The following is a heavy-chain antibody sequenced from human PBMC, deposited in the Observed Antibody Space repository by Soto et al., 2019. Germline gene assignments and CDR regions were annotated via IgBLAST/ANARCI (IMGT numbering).Heavy chain of an antibody. Sequence: EVQLLESGGGLVQPGGSLRLSCAASGFTFSSYAMSWVRQAPGKGLEWVSAISGSGGSTYSADSVKGRFTISRDNSKNTLYLQMNTLRAEDTAVYYCASSTRGDYYYGMDVWGQGTTVTVSS. CDR3: ASSTRGDYYYGMDV. D-gene: IGHD3-10*01. J-gene: IGHJ6*02. CDR2: ISGSGGST. CDR1: GFTFSSYA. V-gene: IGHV3-23*01.